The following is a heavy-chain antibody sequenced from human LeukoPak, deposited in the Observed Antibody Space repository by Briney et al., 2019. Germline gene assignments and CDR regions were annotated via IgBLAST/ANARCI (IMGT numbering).Heavy chain of an antibody. CDR3: ARVPNWRYYLDY. Sequence: ASGKVSCKASGYTLSSYDMHWVRQAPGQGREWMAIVNPSAGSTDYARKFQGRVTVTRDTSTSTVYMELSSLTSEDTAVYYCARVPNWRYYLDYWGQGTLVTVSS. D-gene: IGHD2-8*01. CDR2: VNPSAGST. J-gene: IGHJ4*02. CDR1: GYTLSSYD. V-gene: IGHV1-46*01.